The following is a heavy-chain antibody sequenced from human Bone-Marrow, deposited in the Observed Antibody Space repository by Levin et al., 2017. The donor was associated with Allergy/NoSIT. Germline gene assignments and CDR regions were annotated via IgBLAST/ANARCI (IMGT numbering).Heavy chain of an antibody. CDR1: GGSFSGYY. V-gene: IGHV4-34*01. CDR3: ARVSRWYCSGGSGDSLDY. CDR2: INHSGST. J-gene: IGHJ4*02. Sequence: SETLSLTCAVYGGSFSGYYWSWIRQPPGKGLEWIGEINHSGSTNYNPSLKSRVTISVDTSKNQFSLKLSSVTAADTAVYYCARVSRWYCSGGSGDSLDYWGQGTLVTVSS. D-gene: IGHD2-15*01.